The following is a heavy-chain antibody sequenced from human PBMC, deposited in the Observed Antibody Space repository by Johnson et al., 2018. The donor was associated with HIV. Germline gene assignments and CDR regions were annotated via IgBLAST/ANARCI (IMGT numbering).Heavy chain of an antibody. CDR2: ISGSGGST. Sequence: VQLVESGGGLIQPGGSLRLSCAASGFTVSSNYMSWVRQAPGKGLEWVSAISGSGGSTYYADSVKGRFTISRDNSKNTLYLQMNSLRAEDTAVYYCAKHSYGLRGAFDIWGQGTMVTVSS. CDR1: GFTVSSNY. J-gene: IGHJ3*02. V-gene: IGHV3-23*04. CDR3: AKHSYGLRGAFDI. D-gene: IGHD5-18*01.